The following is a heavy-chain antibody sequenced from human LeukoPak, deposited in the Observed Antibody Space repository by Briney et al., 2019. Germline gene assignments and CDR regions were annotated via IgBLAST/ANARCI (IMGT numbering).Heavy chain of an antibody. D-gene: IGHD3-10*01. CDR2: IIPILGIA. V-gene: IGHV1-69*04. CDR3: ARGYYYGSGSYYNSNAFDI. J-gene: IGHJ3*02. CDR1: GGTFSSYA. Sequence: ASVKVSCKASGGTFSSYAISWVRQAPGQGLEWMGRIIPILGIANYAQKFQGRVTITADKSTSTAYMELSSLRSEDTAVYYCARGYYYGSGSYYNSNAFDIWGQGTMVTVSS.